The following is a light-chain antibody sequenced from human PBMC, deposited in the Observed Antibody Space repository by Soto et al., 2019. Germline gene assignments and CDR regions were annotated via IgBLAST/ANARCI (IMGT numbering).Light chain of an antibody. CDR2: LNSDGSH. Sequence: QPVLTQSPSASASLGASVKLTCTLSSGHSSYAIAWHQQQPEKGPRYLMKLNSDGSHSKGGGIPDRFSGSSSGAERYLTISSLQSEDEADYYCQTWGPGIVVFGGGTKLTVL. J-gene: IGLJ2*01. CDR1: SGHSSYA. V-gene: IGLV4-69*01. CDR3: QTWGPGIVV.